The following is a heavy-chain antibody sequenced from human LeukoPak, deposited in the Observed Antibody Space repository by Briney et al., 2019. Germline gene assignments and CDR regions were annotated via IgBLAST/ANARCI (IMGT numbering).Heavy chain of an antibody. CDR1: GYSFTSYW. J-gene: IGHJ5*02. D-gene: IGHD2-2*01. CDR3: ARLPTQCCSSTSCSSTPPWFDP. Sequence: NRGESLKISCKGSGYSFTSYWIGWVRQMPGKGLEWMGIIYPGDSDTRYSPSFQGQVTISADKSISTAYLQWSSLKASDTAMYYCARLPTQCCSSTSCSSTPPWFDPWGQGTLVTVSS. CDR2: IYPGDSDT. V-gene: IGHV5-51*01.